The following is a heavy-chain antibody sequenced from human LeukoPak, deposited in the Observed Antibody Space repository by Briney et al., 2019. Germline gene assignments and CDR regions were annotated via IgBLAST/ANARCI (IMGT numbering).Heavy chain of an antibody. Sequence: ASVKVSCKTSGYTFTNYLIHWVRQAPGLGHEWMGIINPRRGSTRYAQKFQDRVVVTRDTSTSTAYMELRSLRSDDTAVYYCARASGSGYYSADYWGQGTLVTVSS. J-gene: IGHJ4*02. V-gene: IGHV1-46*01. D-gene: IGHD3-22*01. CDR3: ARASGSGYYSADY. CDR1: GYTFTNYL. CDR2: INPRRGST.